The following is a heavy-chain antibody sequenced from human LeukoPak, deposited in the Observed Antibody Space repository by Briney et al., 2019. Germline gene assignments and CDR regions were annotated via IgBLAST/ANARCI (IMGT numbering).Heavy chain of an antibody. D-gene: IGHD3-10*01. J-gene: IGHJ5*02. CDR2: IYNSGST. Sequence: SETLSVTCSVSGGSISSYYWTWIRQPPGKGLEWIGYIYNSGSTNYNPSLKSRVTISVDTSKNQFSLKLSSVTAADTAVYYCARGHDYYGSGRQSWFDPWGQGTLVTVSS. V-gene: IGHV4-59*01. CDR3: ARGHDYYGSGRQSWFDP. CDR1: GGSISSYY.